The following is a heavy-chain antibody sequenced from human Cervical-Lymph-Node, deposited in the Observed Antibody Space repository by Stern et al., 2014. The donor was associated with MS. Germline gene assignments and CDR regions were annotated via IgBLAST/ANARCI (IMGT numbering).Heavy chain of an antibody. V-gene: IGHV4-59*01. CDR2: VYYSGKT. CDR3: ARDSTAWSPSFDY. Sequence: VQLVQSGPGLVKPSETLSLTCAVSGGSLSGYYWNWIRQSPGKGLEWIGSVYYSGKTNYNPSLNGRVTISLDTSKSQFSLRLSSVTAGDTAVYYCARDSTAWSPSFDYWGQGTLVTVSS. CDR1: GGSLSGYY. J-gene: IGHJ4*02. D-gene: IGHD1-1*01.